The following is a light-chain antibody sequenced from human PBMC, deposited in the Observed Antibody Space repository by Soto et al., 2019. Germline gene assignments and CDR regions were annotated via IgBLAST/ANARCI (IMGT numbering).Light chain of an antibody. Sequence: EIVLTQSPGTLSLSPGERATLSCKASQSVSSSHLAWYQQQHGQAPRLLIYVASSRAAGIPDRFSGSWSGTDFTLTISRLEPEEFAVYYCQHDGSSPPITFGPGTKVDIK. CDR3: QHDGSSPPIT. CDR2: VAS. J-gene: IGKJ3*01. CDR1: QSVSSSH. V-gene: IGKV3-20*01.